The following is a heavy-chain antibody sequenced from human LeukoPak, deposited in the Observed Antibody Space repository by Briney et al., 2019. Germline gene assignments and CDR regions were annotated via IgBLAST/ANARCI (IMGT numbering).Heavy chain of an antibody. CDR3: VREGRFHFDY. CDR1: GFTFSGYS. V-gene: IGHV3-48*02. Sequence: PGGSLRLACGVSGFTFSGYSMTWVRQAPGKGLEWVSYISSSSSIMSYADSVKGRFTISRDNAKNSLYLQMNSLRDEDTAVYYCVREGRFHFDYWGQGTLVTVSS. CDR2: ISSSSSIM. D-gene: IGHD3-10*01. J-gene: IGHJ4*02.